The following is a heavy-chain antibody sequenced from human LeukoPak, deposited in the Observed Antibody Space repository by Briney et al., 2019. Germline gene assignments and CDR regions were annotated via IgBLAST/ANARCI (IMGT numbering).Heavy chain of an antibody. CDR3: ARESYYDSSGYSHDAFDI. D-gene: IGHD3-22*01. J-gene: IGHJ3*02. CDR1: GGSFSGYY. V-gene: IGHV4-34*01. Sequence: SETLSLTCAVYGGSFSGYYWRWIRQPPGKGLEWIEEINHSGSTNYNPSLKSRVTISVDTSKNQFSLKLNSVTAADTAVYYCARESYYDSSGYSHDAFDIWGQGTMVTVSS. CDR2: INHSGST.